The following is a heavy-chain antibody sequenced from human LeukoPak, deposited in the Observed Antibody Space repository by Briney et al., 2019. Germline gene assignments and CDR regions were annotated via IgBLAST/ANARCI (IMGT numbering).Heavy chain of an antibody. J-gene: IGHJ4*02. CDR3: ARNPVWQQLAHFDY. CDR2: IYYSGST. D-gene: IGHD6-13*01. V-gene: IGHV4-59*01. CDR1: GGSISSYY. Sequence: SETLSLTCTVSGGSISSYYWSWIRQPPGKGLEWIGYIYYSGSTNYNPSLKSRVTISVDTSKNQFSLKLSSVTAADTAVYYCARNPVWQQLAHFDYWGQGTLVTVSS.